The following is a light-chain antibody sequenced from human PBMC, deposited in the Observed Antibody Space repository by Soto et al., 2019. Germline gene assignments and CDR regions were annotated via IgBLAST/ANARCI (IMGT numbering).Light chain of an antibody. J-gene: IGKJ5*01. CDR1: ESISDY. Sequence: DIQMTQSASSVSAYVEDRVTITCRASESISDYLNWYQQKPGKAPNLLIYAASSLQSGVPSRFSGGGSGTDFTLTISSLQPEDFATYYCQQCYHIPRTFGQGTRLEI. CDR2: AAS. V-gene: IGKV1-39*01. CDR3: QQCYHIPRT.